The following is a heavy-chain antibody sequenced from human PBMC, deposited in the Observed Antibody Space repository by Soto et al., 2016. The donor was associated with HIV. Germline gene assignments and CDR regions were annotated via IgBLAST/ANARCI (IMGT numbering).Heavy chain of an antibody. Sequence: EVQLVESGGGFVQPGGSLRLSCAASGFTFSSYWIHWVRQVPRKGLVWVSRINSDGSITRCAGSVKGRFTISRDNANNTLYLQMNSLRAEDTAIYYCARGLGGSDNSGYFWDWGQGTLVTVSS. CDR1: GFTFSSYW. V-gene: IGHV3-74*01. CDR2: INSDGSIT. J-gene: IGHJ4*02. D-gene: IGHD3-22*01. CDR3: ARGLGGSDNSGYFWD.